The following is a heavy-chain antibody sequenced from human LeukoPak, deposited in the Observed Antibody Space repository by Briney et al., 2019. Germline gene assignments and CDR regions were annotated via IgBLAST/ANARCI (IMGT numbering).Heavy chain of an antibody. D-gene: IGHD6-19*01. Sequence: RSGGSLRLSCAASGFTFTTYGMHWVRQAPGKGLEWVAFIRYDGSNKVDADSVKGRFTISRDSSKNTLYLQMNSLRVEDTAVYYCAKVGHGWYGVDYWGQGALVTVSS. CDR2: IRYDGSNK. J-gene: IGHJ4*02. CDR3: AKVGHGWYGVDY. V-gene: IGHV3-30*02. CDR1: GFTFTTYG.